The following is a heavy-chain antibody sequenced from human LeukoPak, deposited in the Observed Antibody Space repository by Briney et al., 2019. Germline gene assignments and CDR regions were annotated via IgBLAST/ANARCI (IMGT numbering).Heavy chain of an antibody. Sequence: GGSLRLSCAASGFTFSSYGMHWVRQAPGKGLEWVAVIWYDGSNKYYADSVKGRFTISRDNSKNTLYLQMNSLRAEDTAVYYCAKDRAIAVATYYFDYWGQGTLVTVSS. V-gene: IGHV3-33*06. CDR1: GFTFSSYG. J-gene: IGHJ4*02. D-gene: IGHD6-19*01. CDR2: IWYDGSNK. CDR3: AKDRAIAVATYYFDY.